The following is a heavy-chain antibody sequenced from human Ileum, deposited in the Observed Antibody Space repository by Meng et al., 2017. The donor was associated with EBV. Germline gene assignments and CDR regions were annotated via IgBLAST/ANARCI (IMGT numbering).Heavy chain of an antibody. D-gene: IGHD6-19*01. V-gene: IGHV4-4*02. CDR2: LNHSGIT. Sequence: QVRPPESGPGLSTQSATMSLTCAVSGCSIRSSNWWSGVRHPPGKGLEWIGRLNHSGITIYNPFLKSRVTMSVDNSKNQFSLKLSSVTAADTAVSYCLRDRYRSGSDWGQGTLVTVSS. CDR1: GCSIRSSNW. CDR3: LRDRYRSGSD. J-gene: IGHJ4*02.